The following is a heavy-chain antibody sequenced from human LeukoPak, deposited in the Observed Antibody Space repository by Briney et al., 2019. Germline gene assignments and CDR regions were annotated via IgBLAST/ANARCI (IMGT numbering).Heavy chain of an antibody. D-gene: IGHD6-13*01. CDR1: GYTFTSYY. J-gene: IGHJ4*02. CDR3: ARGYQQLAYFDY. Sequence: ASVKVSCKASGYTFTSYYMHWVRQAPGQGLEWMGIINPSGGSTSYAQKFQGRVTMTREMSTSTVYMELSSLRSEGTGVYYCARGYQQLAYFDYWGQGTLVTVSS. V-gene: IGHV1-46*01. CDR2: INPSGGST.